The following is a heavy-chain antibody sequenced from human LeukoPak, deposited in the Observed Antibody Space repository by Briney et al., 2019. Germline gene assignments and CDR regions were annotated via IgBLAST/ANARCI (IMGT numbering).Heavy chain of an antibody. Sequence: GGSLRLSCAASGFTFSAHTMNWVRQAPGKDLEWVASIRTSTSNNIFNADSVKGRFTISRDNAKNSLFLQMNSLRAEDTAVYYCARNPVGDAEYSWYFDLWGRGTMVAVSS. V-gene: IGHV3-21*01. J-gene: IGHJ2*01. CDR1: GFTFSAHT. D-gene: IGHD2/OR15-2a*01. CDR3: ARNPVGDAEYSWYFDL. CDR2: IRTSTSNN.